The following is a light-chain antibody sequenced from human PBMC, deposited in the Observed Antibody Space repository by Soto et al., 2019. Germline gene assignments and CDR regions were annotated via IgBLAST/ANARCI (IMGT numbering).Light chain of an antibody. V-gene: IGKV1-12*01. J-gene: IGKJ3*01. CDR2: GAS. CDR3: QQANNFPFA. CDR1: QDIHTW. Sequence: DMQMTQSPSSVSASIGDRVTITCRASQDIHTWLAWYQQKPGKAPKLLISGASSLHSGVPSRFSGSGSGTEFTLTITNLQPEDFATYYCQQANNFPFAFGPGTNVEIK.